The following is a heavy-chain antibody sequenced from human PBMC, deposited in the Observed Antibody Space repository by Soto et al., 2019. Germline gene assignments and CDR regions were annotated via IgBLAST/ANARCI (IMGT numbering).Heavy chain of an antibody. J-gene: IGHJ6*02. CDR2: ISSSSSYI. CDR3: ARDTRYCSGGSCYIHYYGMDV. CDR1: GFTFSSYS. Sequence: EVQLVESGGGLVKPGGSLRLSCAAAGFTFSSYSMNWVRQAPGKGLEWVSSISSSSSYIYYADSVKGRFTIFRDNAKNSLYLQMNSLRAEDTAVYYCARDTRYCSGGSCYIHYYGMDVWGQGTTVTVSS. D-gene: IGHD2-15*01. V-gene: IGHV3-21*01.